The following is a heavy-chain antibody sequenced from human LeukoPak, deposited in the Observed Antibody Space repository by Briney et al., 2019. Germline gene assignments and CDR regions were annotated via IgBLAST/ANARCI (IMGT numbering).Heavy chain of an antibody. D-gene: IGHD3-10*01. CDR3: ARLPSMVAYYYYGMDV. CDR2: INPSGGST. Sequence: ASVKVSCKASGYTFTSYYMHWVRQAPGQGLEWMGIINPSGGSTSYAQKFQGRVTMTRDTSTSTVYMELSSLRSEDTAVYYCARLPSMVAYYYYGMDVWGQGTTVTVSS. CDR1: GYTFTSYY. V-gene: IGHV1-46*01. J-gene: IGHJ6*02.